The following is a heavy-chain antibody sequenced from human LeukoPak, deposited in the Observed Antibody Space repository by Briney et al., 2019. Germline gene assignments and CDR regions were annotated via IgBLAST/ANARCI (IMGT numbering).Heavy chain of an antibody. CDR3: ARGSTLIRGFDY. CDR2: IFYSGST. D-gene: IGHD3-10*01. V-gene: IGHV4-31*03. Sequence: PSQTLSLTCTVSGGSISSGDYYWTWLRQHPEKSLEWIGYIFYSGSTYYNPSLKSRVTISVDTSKNQFSLKLSSVTAADTAVYYCARGSTLIRGFDYWGQGTLVTVSS. CDR1: GGSISSGDYY. J-gene: IGHJ4*02.